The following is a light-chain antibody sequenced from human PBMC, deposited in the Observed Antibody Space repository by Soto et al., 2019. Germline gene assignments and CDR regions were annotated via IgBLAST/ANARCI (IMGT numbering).Light chain of an antibody. Sequence: QSVLTQRPSVPAVPGPRVTISLSGTSSSIGANYVSWYQQLPGTVPTLLIYDNNKRPSGIPDRFSASKSGTSATLDITGPHVGDEGDYYCETWDDSLPGAVFCGGTKLTVL. V-gene: IGLV1-51*01. CDR3: ETWDDSLPGAV. J-gene: IGLJ2*01. CDR2: DNN. CDR1: SSSIGANY.